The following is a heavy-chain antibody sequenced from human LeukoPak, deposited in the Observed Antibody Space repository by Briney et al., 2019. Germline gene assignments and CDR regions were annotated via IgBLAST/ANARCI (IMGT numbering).Heavy chain of an antibody. J-gene: IGHJ4*02. V-gene: IGHV1-69*13. CDR3: ASTEQDYDSIAGPFDY. D-gene: IGHD3-22*01. CDR1: GDTFITYA. Sequence: ASVKVSCKASGDTFITYAFSWVRQAPGQGLEWMGGVIPIFNTTNYAQKFQGRVTITADESTSTAYMELSSLRSEDTAVYYCASTEQDYDSIAGPFDYWGQGTLVTVSS. CDR2: VIPIFNTT.